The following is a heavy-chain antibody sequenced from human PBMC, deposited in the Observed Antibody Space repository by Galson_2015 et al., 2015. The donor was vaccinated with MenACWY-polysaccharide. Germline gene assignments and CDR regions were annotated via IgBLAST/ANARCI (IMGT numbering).Heavy chain of an antibody. CDR2: ISGSGTNI. CDR1: GFNITSYA. CDR3: AKASQWGAAAVGSFDH. J-gene: IGHJ4*02. Sequence: SLRLSCAVSGFNITSYAVNWVRQAPGKGLEWVAVISGSGTNIQYADSVKGRFTISRDTSKSTLYLQMNSLRAEDTAKYYCAKASQWGAAAVGSFDHWGQGTLVTVSS. D-gene: IGHD6-13*01. V-gene: IGHV3-23*01.